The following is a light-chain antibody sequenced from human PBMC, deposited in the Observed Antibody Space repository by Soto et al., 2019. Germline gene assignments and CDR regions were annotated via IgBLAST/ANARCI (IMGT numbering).Light chain of an antibody. V-gene: IGLV2-14*03. J-gene: IGLJ2*01. Sequence: QSALTQPASVSGSPGQSITISCTGTSSDIGAYNFVSWYQQHPGKAPKLMLSDVNIRPSGVSNRFSGSKSVNMASLTISGLQAEDEAEYYCTSWTTSTTMIFGGGTKLTVI. CDR1: SSDIGAYNF. CDR3: TSWTTSTTMI. CDR2: DVN.